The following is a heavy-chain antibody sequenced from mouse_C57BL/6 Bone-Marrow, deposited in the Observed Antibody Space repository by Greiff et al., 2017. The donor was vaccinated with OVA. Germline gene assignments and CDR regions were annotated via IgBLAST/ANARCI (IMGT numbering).Heavy chain of an antibody. CDR3: TRVLCDDVGYFDV. Sequence: EVMLVESGEGLVKPGGSLKLSCAEKRLEWVAYISSGGDYIYYADTVKGRFTISRDNARNTLYLQMSSLKSEDTAMYYCTRVLCDDVGYFDVWGTGTTVTVSS. D-gene: IGHD1-1*02. J-gene: IGHJ1*03. V-gene: IGHV5-9-1*02. CDR2: ISSGGDYI.